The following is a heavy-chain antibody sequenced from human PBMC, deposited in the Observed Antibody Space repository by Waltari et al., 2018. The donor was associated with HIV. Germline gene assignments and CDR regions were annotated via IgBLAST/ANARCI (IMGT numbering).Heavy chain of an antibody. V-gene: IGHV3-7*01. CDR2: IKQDGSEK. CDR3: ARDYSSTSCYYFDY. Sequence: EVQLVESGGGLVQPGGSLRLSCAASGFTFSSYWMSWVRQGPGKGLEWVANIKQDGSEKYYVDSVNGRFTISRDNAKNSLYLQMNSLRAEDTAVYYCARDYSSTSCYYFDYWGQGTLVTVSS. J-gene: IGHJ4*02. D-gene: IGHD2-2*01. CDR1: GFTFSSYW.